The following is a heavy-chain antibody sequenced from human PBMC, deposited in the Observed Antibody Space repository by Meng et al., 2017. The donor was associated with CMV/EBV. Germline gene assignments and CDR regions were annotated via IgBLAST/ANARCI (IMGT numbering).Heavy chain of an antibody. CDR2: IRYDGSNK. V-gene: IGHV3-30*02. J-gene: IGHJ6*02. Sequence: GESLKISCAASGFTFSSYGMHWVRQAPGKGLEWVAFIRYDGSNKYYADSVKGRFTISRDKSKNTLYLQMNSLRAEDTAVYYCAKGKGSRLYGLDVWGQGTTVTVSS. CDR3: AKGKGSRLYGLDV. CDR1: GFTFSSYG. D-gene: IGHD1-26*01.